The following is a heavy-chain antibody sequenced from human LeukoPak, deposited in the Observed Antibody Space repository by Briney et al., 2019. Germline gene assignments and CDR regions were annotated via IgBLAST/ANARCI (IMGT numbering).Heavy chain of an antibody. D-gene: IGHD2-15*01. CDR3: ARIGYCSGGSCYTWFDP. J-gene: IGHJ5*02. CDR2: IYYSGIT. CDR1: GGFISGYC. Sequence: SETLSLTCSVSGGFISGYCWSWIRQPPGKGLEWIGYIYYSGITKYNPSLKSRVTISVDTSKNQFSLKLTSVTAADTAVYYCARIGYCSGGSCYTWFDPWGQGTLVTVSS. V-gene: IGHV4-59*01.